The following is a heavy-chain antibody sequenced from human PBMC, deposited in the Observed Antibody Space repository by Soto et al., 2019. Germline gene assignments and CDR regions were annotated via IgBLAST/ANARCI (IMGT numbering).Heavy chain of an antibody. Sequence: GGSLRLSCAASGFTFSSYGMHWVRQAPGKGLEWVAVIWYDGSNKYYADSVKGRFTISRDNSKNTLYLQMNSLRAEDTAVYYCARDEEVRFLAGYYYGMDVWGQGTTVTVSS. J-gene: IGHJ6*02. CDR2: IWYDGSNK. CDR1: GFTFSSYG. CDR3: ARDEEVRFLAGYYYGMDV. D-gene: IGHD3-3*01. V-gene: IGHV3-33*01.